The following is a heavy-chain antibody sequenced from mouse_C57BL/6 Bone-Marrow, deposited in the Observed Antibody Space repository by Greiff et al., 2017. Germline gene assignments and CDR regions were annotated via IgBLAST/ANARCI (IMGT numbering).Heavy chain of an antibody. Sequence: VQLQQPGAELVMPGASVKLSCKASGYTFTSYWMHWVKQRPGQGLEWIGEIDPSDSYTNYNQKFKGKSTLTVDKSSSTAYMQLSSLTSEDSAVYYCAVDRGYAMDYWGQGTSVTDSS. V-gene: IGHV1-69*01. CDR2: IDPSDSYT. J-gene: IGHJ4*01. CDR3: AVDRGYAMDY. D-gene: IGHD3-2*01. CDR1: GYTFTSYW.